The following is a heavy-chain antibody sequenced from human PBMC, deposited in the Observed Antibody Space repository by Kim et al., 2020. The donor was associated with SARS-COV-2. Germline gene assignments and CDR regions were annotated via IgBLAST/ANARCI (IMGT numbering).Heavy chain of an antibody. CDR1: GGSVSSGSYY. D-gene: IGHD3-22*01. CDR3: AREDSSGYYRGVDYFDY. V-gene: IGHV4-61*01. J-gene: IGHJ4*02. CDR2: IYYSGST. Sequence: SETLSLTCTVSGGSVSSGSYYWSWIRQPPGKGLEWIGYIYYSGSTNYNPSLKSRVTISVDTSKNQFSLKLSSVTAADTAVYYCAREDSSGYYRGVDYFDYWGQGTLVTVSS.